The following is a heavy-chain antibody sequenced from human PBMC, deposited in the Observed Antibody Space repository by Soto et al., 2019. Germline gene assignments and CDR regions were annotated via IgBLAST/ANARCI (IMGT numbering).Heavy chain of an antibody. CDR2: INHSGST. V-gene: IGHV4-34*01. D-gene: IGHD6-6*01. CDR3: ARSSAFDI. Sequence: SETLSLTCAVYGGSFSGYYWSWIRQPPGKGLEWIGEINHSGSTNYNPSLKSRVSISVDTSKNQFSLKLSSVTAADTAVYYCARSSAFDIWGQGTMVTVSS. J-gene: IGHJ3*02. CDR1: GGSFSGYY.